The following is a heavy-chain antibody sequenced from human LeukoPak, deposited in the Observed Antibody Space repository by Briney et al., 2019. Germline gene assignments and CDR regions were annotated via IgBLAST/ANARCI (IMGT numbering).Heavy chain of an antibody. Sequence: GGSLRLSXAASGFTFSDHHMDWVRQAPGKGLEWVGRARNKADSYTTEYAASVKGRFTISRDDSKNSLYLQMNSLKTEDTAVYYCTKEKYGDYHNWFDPWGQGTLVTVSS. CDR1: GFTFSDHH. J-gene: IGHJ5*02. CDR3: TKEKYGDYHNWFDP. D-gene: IGHD4-17*01. V-gene: IGHV3-72*01. CDR2: ARNKADSYTT.